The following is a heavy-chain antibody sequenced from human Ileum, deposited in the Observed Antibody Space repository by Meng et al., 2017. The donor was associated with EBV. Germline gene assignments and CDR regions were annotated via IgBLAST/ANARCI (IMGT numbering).Heavy chain of an antibody. V-gene: IGHV4-61*01. CDR2: ISYSGST. CDR3: ASQNSSSPIPRAFHQ. Sequence: QVQLQESGPGLVEPSETLSLTCTVSGDSVSSGRYYWTWIRRPPGKALEWIGFISYSGSTAYNPSLKSRVTISADMSKKQFSLQLTSVTAADTAVYFCASQNSSSPIPRAFHQWGRGTLVTVSS. CDR1: GDSVSSGRYY. J-gene: IGHJ1*01. D-gene: IGHD2-2*02.